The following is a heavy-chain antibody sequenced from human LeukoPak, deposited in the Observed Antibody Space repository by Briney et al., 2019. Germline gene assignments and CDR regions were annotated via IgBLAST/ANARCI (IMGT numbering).Heavy chain of an antibody. J-gene: IGHJ4*02. V-gene: IGHV1-18*01. D-gene: IGHD5-12*01. CDR3: ARAPGYSGYVKGPNDY. Sequence: ASVKVSCKASGYTFTSSGISWVRQAPGQGLEWMEWISAYNGNTNYAQKLQGRVTMTTDTSTSTAYMELRSLRSDDTAVYYCARAPGYSGYVKGPNDYWGQGTLVTVSS. CDR2: ISAYNGNT. CDR1: GYTFTSSG.